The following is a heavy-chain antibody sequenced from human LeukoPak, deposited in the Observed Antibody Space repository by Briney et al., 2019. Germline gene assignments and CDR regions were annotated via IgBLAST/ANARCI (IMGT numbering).Heavy chain of an antibody. V-gene: IGHV1-2*02. CDR3: ARSARHCNNGVCFTDYYIDL. CDR1: GYTFTGYY. CDR2: INPNSAGT. J-gene: IGHJ6*03. Sequence: ASVKVSCKASGYTFTGYYVHWVRQAPGQGLEWMGWINPNSAGTNYAQKFQGRVTMTRDTSISTAYMEMSSLTSDDTAVYYCARSARHCNNGVCFTDYYIDLWGKGTTVIVSS. D-gene: IGHD2-8*01.